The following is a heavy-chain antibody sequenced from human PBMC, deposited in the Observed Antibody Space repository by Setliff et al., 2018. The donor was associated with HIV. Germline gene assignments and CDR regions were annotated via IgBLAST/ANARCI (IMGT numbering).Heavy chain of an antibody. D-gene: IGHD3-22*01. CDR1: AYSISSGYY. J-gene: IGHJ1*01. CDR2: IYHSGST. CDR3: ARQWRDQYNSGVSTEYFQX. V-gene: IGHV4-38-2*01. Sequence: PSETLSLTCAVSAYSISSGYYWGWIRQPPGKGLEWIGSIYHSGSTYYNPSLMSRVTISVDTSKNQFSLKLRSVTAADTAVYYCARQWRDQYNSGVSTEYFQXWGLGTLVTVSS.